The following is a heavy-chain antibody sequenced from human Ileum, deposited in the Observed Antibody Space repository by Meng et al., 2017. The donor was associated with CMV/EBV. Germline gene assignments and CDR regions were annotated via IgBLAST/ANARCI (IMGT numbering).Heavy chain of an antibody. CDR3: ARESRGSFIIPFDY. CDR2: VYASGST. V-gene: IGHV4-61*09. Sequence: SGGSITSDNYYWSWIRQPAGKGLEWIGHVYASGSTNYNPSLKSRLTISVDTSKNQFSLNLNSVTAADTAVYFCARESRGSFIIPFDYWGRGTLVTVSS. J-gene: IGHJ4*02. D-gene: IGHD3-3*01. CDR1: GGSITSDNYY.